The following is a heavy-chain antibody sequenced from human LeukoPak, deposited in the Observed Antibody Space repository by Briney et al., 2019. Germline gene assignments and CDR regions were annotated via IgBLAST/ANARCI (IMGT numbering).Heavy chain of an antibody. J-gene: IGHJ4*02. CDR1: GYSINSGYS. CDR3: ARQTGSGLFILP. Sequence: SETLSLTCTVSGYSINSGYSWGWIRQPPGKGLEWIGSIYHSGTTYYNPSLKSRVTISVDTSKNQFSLKLSSVTAADTAVYYCARQTGSGLFILPGGQGTLVTVSS. CDR2: IYHSGTT. V-gene: IGHV4-38-2*02. D-gene: IGHD3/OR15-3a*01.